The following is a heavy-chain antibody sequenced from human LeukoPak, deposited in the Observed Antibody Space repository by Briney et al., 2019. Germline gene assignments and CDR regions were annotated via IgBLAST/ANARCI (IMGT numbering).Heavy chain of an antibody. CDR2: ISSSSSYI. CDR1: GFTFSSYS. V-gene: IGHV3-21*01. D-gene: IGHD5-18*01. J-gene: IGHJ4*02. CDR3: ARDMNTAMVDY. Sequence: GGSLRLSCAASGFTFSSYSMNWVRQAPEKGLEWVSSISSSSSYIYYADSVKGRFTISRDNAKNSLYLQMNSLRAEDTAVYYCARDMNTAMVDYWGQGTLVTVSS.